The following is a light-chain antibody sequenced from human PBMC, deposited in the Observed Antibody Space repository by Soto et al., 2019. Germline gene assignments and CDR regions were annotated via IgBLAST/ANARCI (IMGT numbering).Light chain of an antibody. Sequence: EIVMTQSPATLSVSPGERSTLSCMASQSVSSKLAWYQHTPGQAPRLLIYDASTRAAAIPARFSGSGSGTDFTLTISSLQSEDFAVYYCQQRRNWQVNCGQGTRLEIK. V-gene: IGKV3-15*01. J-gene: IGKJ5*01. CDR3: QQRRNWQVN. CDR1: QSVSSK. CDR2: DAS.